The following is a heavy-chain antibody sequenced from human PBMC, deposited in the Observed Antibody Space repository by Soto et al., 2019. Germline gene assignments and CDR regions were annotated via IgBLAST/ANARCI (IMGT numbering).Heavy chain of an antibody. CDR3: TRGPPRVQWFDP. CDR1: GGAVSSGTYY. Sequence: SETLSLTCPVSGGAVSSGTYYWSWILQPPGKGLEWIGHIYFTGSTNYNPSIKSRVTMSLDTSRNQFALTLSYVSAADTAVYYCTRGPPRVQWFDPWGLGTMVTVSS. V-gene: IGHV4-61*01. J-gene: IGHJ5*02. CDR2: IYFTGST.